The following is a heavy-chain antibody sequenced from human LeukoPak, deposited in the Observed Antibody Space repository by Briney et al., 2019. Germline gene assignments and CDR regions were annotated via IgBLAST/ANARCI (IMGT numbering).Heavy chain of an antibody. J-gene: IGHJ6*03. D-gene: IGHD1-14*01. CDR1: GFTFTNAW. V-gene: IGHV3-15*01. Sequence: PGESLRLSCAASGFTFTNAWMTWVRQAPGKGLEWVGRIKSKSDGGTTDYAAPVKGRFTISRDDSKNTLYLQMNSLKTVDTAVYYCTTITRFPPFYYYMDVWGKGTTVTVSS. CDR2: IKSKSDGGTT. CDR3: TTITRFPPFYYYMDV.